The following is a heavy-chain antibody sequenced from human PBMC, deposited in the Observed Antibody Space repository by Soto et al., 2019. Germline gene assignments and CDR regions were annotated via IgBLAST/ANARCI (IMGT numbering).Heavy chain of an antibody. CDR1: GFTFSSYS. CDR3: ARPGYCSGGSCYGMDV. Sequence: GGSLRLSCAASGFTFSSYSMNWVRQAPGKGLEWVSYISSSSSTIYYADSVKGRFTISRDNAKNSLYLQMNSLRDEDTAVYYCARPGYCSGGSCYGMDVWGQGTTVTVSS. CDR2: ISSSSSTI. V-gene: IGHV3-48*02. D-gene: IGHD2-15*01. J-gene: IGHJ6*02.